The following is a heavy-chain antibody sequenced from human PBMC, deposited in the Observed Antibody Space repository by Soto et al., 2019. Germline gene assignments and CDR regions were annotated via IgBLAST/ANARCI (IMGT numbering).Heavy chain of an antibody. Sequence: PGGSLRLPCAASGFTFRSFTMNWVRQAPGKGLEWVSTISSNSAYIYYTDALRGRFTISRDNAKNSLHLQMNSLRAEDTAVYYCTRDASSDSSARGWFDPWGPGTLVTVSS. CDR2: ISSNSAYI. CDR1: GFTFRSFT. CDR3: TRDASSDSSARGWFDP. J-gene: IGHJ5*02. D-gene: IGHD6-13*01. V-gene: IGHV3-21*01.